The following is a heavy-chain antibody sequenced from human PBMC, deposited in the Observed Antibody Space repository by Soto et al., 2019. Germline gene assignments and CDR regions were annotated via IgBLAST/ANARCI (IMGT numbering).Heavy chain of an antibody. CDR2: VYHSGSA. CDR1: GASISSSHW. V-gene: IGHV4-4*02. J-gene: IGHJ5*02. Sequence: PSETLSLPCDVSGASISSSHWWCWLRQPPGKGLEWIGEVYHSGSANYNPSLKSRVTMSVDKSKNQFSLRLSSVTAADTALYYCARMAVVPAAHGPWGQGTLVTVSS. D-gene: IGHD2-2*01. CDR3: ARMAVVPAAHGP.